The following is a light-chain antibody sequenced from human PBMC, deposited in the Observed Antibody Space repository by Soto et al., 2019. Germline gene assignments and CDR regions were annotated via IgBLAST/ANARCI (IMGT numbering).Light chain of an antibody. CDR2: EDN. V-gene: IGLV2-23*01. CDR3: CSYSSRVVVV. J-gene: IGLJ2*01. Sequence: QSALTQPASVSGSPGQSITISCTGTSSDIGRYKLVSWYQQHPGKAPKLMIYEDNKRPSGVSNRFSGSKSGNTASLTISGLRAEDGAVYYCCSYSSRVVVVFGGGTKVTVL. CDR1: SSDIGRYKL.